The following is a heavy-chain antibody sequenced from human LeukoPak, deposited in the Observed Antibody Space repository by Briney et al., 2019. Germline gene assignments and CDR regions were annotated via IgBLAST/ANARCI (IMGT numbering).Heavy chain of an antibody. Sequence: PGGSLRLSCAASGFTFNDYAMQWVRQAPGKGLEWVSGISWNSGTIGYADSVKGRFTISRDNAKNSLYLRMNSLRTEDTALYYCAKGTETGYSYGYDYWGQGTLVTVSS. CDR1: GFTFNDYA. D-gene: IGHD5-18*01. CDR2: ISWNSGTI. CDR3: AKGTETGYSYGYDY. J-gene: IGHJ4*02. V-gene: IGHV3-9*01.